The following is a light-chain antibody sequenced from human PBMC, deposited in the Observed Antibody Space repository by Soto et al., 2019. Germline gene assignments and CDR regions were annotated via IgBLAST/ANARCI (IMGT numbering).Light chain of an antibody. CDR2: GVS. J-gene: IGKJ1*01. CDR1: QSLSSN. V-gene: IGKV3-15*01. Sequence: VMTQSPATLSVSPGDRATLSCRASQSLSSNLAWFQQKTGQAPRLLVYGVSTRAAGIPDRLSGSGSGAEFNLTISRLQSEDFAVYYCQQYNNWPQTFGQGTKVDIK. CDR3: QQYNNWPQT.